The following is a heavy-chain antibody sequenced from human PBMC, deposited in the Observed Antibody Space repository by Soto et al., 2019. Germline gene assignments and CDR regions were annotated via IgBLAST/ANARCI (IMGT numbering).Heavy chain of an antibody. CDR3: ARARGDIVVVPAAIRYYYYGMDV. CDR1: GGTFSSYA. Sequence: QVQLVQSGAEVKKPGSSVKVSCKASGGTFSSYAISWVRQAPGQGLEWMGGIIPIFGTANYAQKFQGRVTITPDESTSTAYMELSSLRSEDTAVYYCARARGDIVVVPAAIRYYYYGMDVWGQGTTVTVSS. D-gene: IGHD2-2*01. CDR2: IIPIFGTA. J-gene: IGHJ6*02. V-gene: IGHV1-69*01.